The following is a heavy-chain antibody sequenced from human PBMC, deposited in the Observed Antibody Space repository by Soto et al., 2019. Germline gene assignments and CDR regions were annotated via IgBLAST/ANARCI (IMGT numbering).Heavy chain of an antibody. CDR1: GYTFSDYQ. J-gene: IGHJ4*02. CDR3: VRETGAFED. V-gene: IGHV1-46*01. D-gene: IGHD3-10*01. CDR2: VKPNDGTT. Sequence: QVQLVQSGIEVKKPGASLHLSCKASGYTFSDYQMHWVRQATGQGLEWMGVVKPNDGTTFYAQRFQSRVTMTRDTSTSTVYMDLSRLTFEDTAIYYCVRETGAFEDWGQGTLVTVSS.